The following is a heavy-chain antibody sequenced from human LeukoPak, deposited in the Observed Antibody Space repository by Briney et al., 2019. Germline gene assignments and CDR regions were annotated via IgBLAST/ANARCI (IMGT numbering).Heavy chain of an antibody. Sequence: GASVKVSCKASGYTFTSYAMNWVRQAPGQGLEWMGWINTNTGNPTYAQGFTGRFVLSLDTSVSTAYLQISSLKAEDTAVYYCARDFIVVVVAEDYYGMDVWGQGTTVTVSS. D-gene: IGHD2-15*01. V-gene: IGHV7-4-1*02. J-gene: IGHJ6*02. CDR1: GYTFTSYA. CDR3: ARDFIVVVVAEDYYGMDV. CDR2: INTNTGNP.